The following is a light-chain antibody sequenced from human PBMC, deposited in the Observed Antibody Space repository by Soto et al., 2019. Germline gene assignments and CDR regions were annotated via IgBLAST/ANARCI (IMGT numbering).Light chain of an antibody. CDR3: QQFAISTT. CDR1: QSVSSN. V-gene: IGKV3-15*01. J-gene: IGKJ1*01. CDR2: GAS. Sequence: EIVMTQSPATLSVSPGERATLSCRASQSVSSNLAWYQQKPGQAPRLLIYGASARATGIPARFSGSGSGTEFTLTISSLQSDDFATYYCQQFAISTTFGQGTKVDI.